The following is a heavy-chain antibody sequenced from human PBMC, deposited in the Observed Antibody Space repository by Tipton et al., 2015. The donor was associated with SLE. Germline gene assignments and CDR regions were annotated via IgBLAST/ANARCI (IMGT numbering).Heavy chain of an antibody. CDR3: VRHAPVYSSSYEMPHIDF. CDR2: FYYSGNR. J-gene: IGHJ4*02. Sequence: GLVKPSETLSLTCSVSGDSISRDTYYWAWGWIRQPPGKGLEWIGSFYYSGNRYYNPSLKRRVSISVDTSKNQFSLRLSSVTAADTAVYFCVRHAPVYSSSYEMPHIDFWGLGTLVTV. D-gene: IGHD4-11*01. V-gene: IGHV4-39*07. CDR1: GDSISRDTYY.